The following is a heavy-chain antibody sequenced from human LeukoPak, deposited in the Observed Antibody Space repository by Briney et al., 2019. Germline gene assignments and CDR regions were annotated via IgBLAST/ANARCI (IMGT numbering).Heavy chain of an antibody. CDR3: ARVHSTKIAAAEK. CDR1: GGTFSSYA. CDR2: IIPIFGTA. Sequence: SVKVSCKASGGTFSSYAISWVRQAPGQGLEWMGGIIPIFGTANYAQKFQGRVTITADESTSTAYMELSSLRSEDTAVYYCARVHSTKIAAAEKWGQGTLVTVSS. J-gene: IGHJ4*02. D-gene: IGHD6-13*01. V-gene: IGHV1-69*01.